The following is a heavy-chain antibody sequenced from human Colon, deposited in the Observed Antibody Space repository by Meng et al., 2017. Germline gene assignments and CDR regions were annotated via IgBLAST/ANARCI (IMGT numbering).Heavy chain of an antibody. Sequence: QVQLVQSEPELKKSGASVKVSCQASGYSFTSYGMHWLRQAPGQRPEWMGWISTADNNRRYSQKFQDRLTITRDTFARTAYMELSSLRSEDTAVYFCSRDERGGPYYFDYWGQGTLVTVSS. CDR3: SRDERGGPYYFDY. CDR2: ISTADNNR. V-gene: IGHV1-3*04. J-gene: IGHJ4*02. CDR1: GYSFTSYG.